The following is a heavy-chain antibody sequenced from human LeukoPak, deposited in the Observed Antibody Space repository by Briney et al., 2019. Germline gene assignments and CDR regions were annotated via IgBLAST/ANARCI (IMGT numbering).Heavy chain of an antibody. CDR2: ISSSSSTI. J-gene: IGHJ4*02. CDR1: GFTFSSYS. CDR3: ARVGRGLQFTGGLDFDY. Sequence: TGGSLRLSCAASGFTFSSYSMNWVRQAPGKGLEWVSYISSSSSTIYCADSVKGRFTISRDNAKNSLYLQMNSLRAEDTAVYYCARVGRGLQFTGGLDFDYWGQGTLVTVSS. V-gene: IGHV3-48*04. D-gene: IGHD5-24*01.